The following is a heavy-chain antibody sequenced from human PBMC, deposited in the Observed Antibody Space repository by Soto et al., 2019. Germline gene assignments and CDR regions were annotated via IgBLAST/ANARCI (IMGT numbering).Heavy chain of an antibody. V-gene: IGHV3-30-3*01. CDR1: GFTFSSYG. Sequence: QVHLEESGGGVVQPGTSLRLSCVASGFTFSSYGMHWVRQAPGKWLEWVAVIPNTENKKYYADSLKGRFTISRDNSQNTLFLQMDSLMSEDTAMYYCARTAGGRVRGALDIWGQGTMVTVS. CDR2: IPNTENKK. J-gene: IGHJ3*02. CDR3: ARTAGGRVRGALDI. D-gene: IGHD6-13*01.